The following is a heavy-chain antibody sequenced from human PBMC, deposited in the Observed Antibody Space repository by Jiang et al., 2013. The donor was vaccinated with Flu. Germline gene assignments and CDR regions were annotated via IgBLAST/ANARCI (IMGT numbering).Heavy chain of an antibody. D-gene: IGHD3-10*01. V-gene: IGHV4-4*02. Sequence: KGLEWIGEISDSGTTSYNPSLKSRVTISVDISKNQFSLRLNSVTAADTAVYYCVRDHYSYYHYYMDVWGKGTTVTVSS. J-gene: IGHJ6*03. CDR2: ISDSGTT. CDR3: VRDHYSYYHYYMDV.